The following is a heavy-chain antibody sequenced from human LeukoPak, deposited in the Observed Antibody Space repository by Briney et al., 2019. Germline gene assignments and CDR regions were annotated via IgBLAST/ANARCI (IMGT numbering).Heavy chain of an antibody. J-gene: IGHJ3*02. V-gene: IGHV1-18*01. CDR2: ISAYNGNT. Sequence: ASVKVSCKASGYTFTSYGISWVRQAPGQGLEWMGWISAYNGNTNYAQKLQGRVTMTTDTSTSTAYMELRSLRSDDTAVYYCARAPCSSTSCYTPDAFDIWGQGTMVTVSS. D-gene: IGHD2-2*02. CDR3: ARAPCSSTSCYTPDAFDI. CDR1: GYTFTSYG.